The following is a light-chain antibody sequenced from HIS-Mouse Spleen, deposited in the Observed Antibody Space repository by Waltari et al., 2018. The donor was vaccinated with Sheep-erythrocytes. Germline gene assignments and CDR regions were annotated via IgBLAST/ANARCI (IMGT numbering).Light chain of an antibody. CDR3: CSYAGSYNHV. J-gene: IGLJ1*01. V-gene: IGLV2-11*01. CDR1: SSYVGGYNT. CDR2: DVS. Sequence: QSALTQPRSVSGSPGHSVTISSTGTSSYVGGYNTVSWYQQHPGKAPKLMIYDVSKRPSGVPDRFSGSKSGNTASLTISGLQAEDEADYYCCSYAGSYNHVFATGTKVTVL.